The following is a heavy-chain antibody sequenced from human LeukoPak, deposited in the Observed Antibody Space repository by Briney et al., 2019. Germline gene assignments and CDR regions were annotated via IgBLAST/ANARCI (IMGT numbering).Heavy chain of an antibody. CDR3: ARRSKSGQRPRYGMDV. CDR2: TYYRSKWYN. V-gene: IGHV6-1*01. D-gene: IGHD6-25*01. Sequence: SQTLSLTCVISGDSVSSNSATWNWIRQSPSRGLEWLGRTYYRSKWYNDYGVSVKSRITINPDTSKNQFSLQLNSVTPEDTAVYYCARRSKSGQRPRYGMDVWGQGTTVTVSS. CDR1: GDSVSSNSAT. J-gene: IGHJ6*02.